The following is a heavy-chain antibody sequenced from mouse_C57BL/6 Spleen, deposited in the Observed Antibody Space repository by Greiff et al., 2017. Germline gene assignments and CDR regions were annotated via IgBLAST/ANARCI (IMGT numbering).Heavy chain of an antibody. CDR3: ARSPYYYGSSGYAMDY. D-gene: IGHD1-1*01. J-gene: IGHJ4*01. Sequence: QVQLQQPGAELVKPGASVKMSCKASGYTFTSYWITWVKQRPGQGLEWIGDIYPGSGSTNYNEKFKSKATLTVDTSSSTAYMQLSSLTSEDSAVYYGARSPYYYGSSGYAMDYWGQGTSVTVSS. CDR1: GYTFTSYW. V-gene: IGHV1-55*01. CDR2: IYPGSGST.